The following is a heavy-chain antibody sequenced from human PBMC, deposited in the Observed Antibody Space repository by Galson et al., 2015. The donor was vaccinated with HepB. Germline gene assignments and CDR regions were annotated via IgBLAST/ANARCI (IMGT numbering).Heavy chain of an antibody. V-gene: IGHV7-4-1*02. CDR3: ARDLGSAAAGPFDY. CDR2: INTNTGNP. CDR1: GYTFTSFL. D-gene: IGHD6-13*01. Sequence: SVKVSCKASGYTFTSFLMTWVRQAPGQGLEWMGWINTNTGNPTYAQGFTGRFVFSLDTSASTAYLQISSLKAEDTAVYYCARDLGSAAAGPFDYWGQGTLVTVSS. J-gene: IGHJ4*02.